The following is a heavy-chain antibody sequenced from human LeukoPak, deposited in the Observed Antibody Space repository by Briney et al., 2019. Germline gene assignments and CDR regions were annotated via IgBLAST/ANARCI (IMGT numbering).Heavy chain of an antibody. CDR1: GYTFSSYG. V-gene: IGHV1-18*01. J-gene: IGHJ4*02. Sequence: ASVKVSCKASGYTFSSYGINWVRQAPGQGLEWMGWISVYNGNLNYAQKFQGRVTMTTDTSTSTAYMEPRSLSADDTAVYYCARDRRSYCSGASCDSGADYWGQGTLVTVSS. CDR2: ISVYNGNL. CDR3: ARDRRSYCSGASCDSGADY. D-gene: IGHD2-15*01.